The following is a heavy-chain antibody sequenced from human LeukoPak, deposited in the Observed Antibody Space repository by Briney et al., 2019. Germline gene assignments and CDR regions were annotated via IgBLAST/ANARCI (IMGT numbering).Heavy chain of an antibody. D-gene: IGHD6-19*01. Sequence: PGGSLRLSCAASGFTFSSHAMHWVRQAPGKGLEWVAVISYDGSTKYYADSVKGRFTISRDNAKNSLYLQMNSLRAEDTAVYYCARQAGVTWGQGTLVTVSS. V-gene: IGHV3-30-3*01. CDR1: GFTFSSHA. J-gene: IGHJ5*02. CDR3: ARQAGVT. CDR2: ISYDGSTK.